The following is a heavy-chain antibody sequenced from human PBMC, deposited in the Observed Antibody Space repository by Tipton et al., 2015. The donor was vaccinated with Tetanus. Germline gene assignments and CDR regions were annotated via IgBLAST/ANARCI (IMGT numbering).Heavy chain of an antibody. D-gene: IGHD6-19*01. CDR3: ARIGWLQQNKPAFDI. J-gene: IGHJ3*02. Sequence: TLSLTCTVSGGSISSRSYYWSWIRQHPVKGLEWIGYVHYSGSTNYSPSLRSRVTLSVGTSKNQFSLKLSSVTAADTAVYYCARIGWLQQNKPAFDIWGQGTVVTVSS. CDR1: GGSISSRSYY. V-gene: IGHV4-61*01. CDR2: VHYSGST.